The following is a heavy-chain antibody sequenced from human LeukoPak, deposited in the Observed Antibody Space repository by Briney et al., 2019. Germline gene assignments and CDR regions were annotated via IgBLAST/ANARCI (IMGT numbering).Heavy chain of an antibody. D-gene: IGHD3-16*01. CDR1: GFTISDNY. V-gene: IGHV3-66*02. J-gene: IGHJ4*02. CDR3: VRDGGEN. CDR2: IYSGGST. Sequence: GGSLRLSCAASGFTISDNYMSWVHQAPGKGLEWVSVIYSGGSTYYADSVKGRITISRDNSKNTLYLQMNSLRVEDTAVYYCVRDGGENWGQGTLVTVSS.